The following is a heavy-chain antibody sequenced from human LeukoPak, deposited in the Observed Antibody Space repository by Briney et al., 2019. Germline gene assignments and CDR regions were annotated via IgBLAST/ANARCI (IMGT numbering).Heavy chain of an antibody. Sequence: ASVKVSCKASGYTFTNYDINWVRQATGQGPEWMGWMNPRSGNTGYAQKFQGRVTMARNTSISTAYMELSSLRSDDTAVYYCARDQDIVVVVAALRQREMGGFDPWGQGTLVTVSS. CDR1: GYTFTNYD. J-gene: IGHJ5*02. CDR2: MNPRSGNT. V-gene: IGHV1-8*01. D-gene: IGHD2-15*01. CDR3: ARDQDIVVVVAALRQREMGGFDP.